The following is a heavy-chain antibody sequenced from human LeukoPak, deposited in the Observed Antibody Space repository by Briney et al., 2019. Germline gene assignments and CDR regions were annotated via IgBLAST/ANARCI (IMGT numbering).Heavy chain of an antibody. CDR2: INHSGST. Sequence: SETLSLTCAVYGGSFSGYYWSWIRQPPGKGLEWIGEINHSGSTNYNPSLKSRVTISVDTSKNQFSLKLSSVTAADTAVYYCARHPLYDYVWGSYRYTFDYWGQGTLVTVSS. J-gene: IGHJ4*02. CDR1: GGSFSGYY. D-gene: IGHD3-16*02. CDR3: ARHPLYDYVWGSYRYTFDY. V-gene: IGHV4-34*01.